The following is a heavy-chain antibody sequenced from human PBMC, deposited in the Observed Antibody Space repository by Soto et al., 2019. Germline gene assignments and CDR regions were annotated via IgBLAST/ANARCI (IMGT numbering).Heavy chain of an antibody. CDR2: INLSGIT. J-gene: IGHJ4*02. CDR1: GGSFSGYY. D-gene: IGHD3-3*01. CDR3: ARGSVDYNFWSGYYSRFYYFDF. V-gene: IGHV4-34*01. Sequence: QVHLQQWGAGLLKSSETLSLTCAVYGGSFSGYYWSWIRQPPGKGLEWIGEINLSGITNYNPSLKSRVTISVDTSKNQFSLNLTSMTAADTAVYYCARGSVDYNFWSGYYSRFYYFDFWGQGTLVTVSS.